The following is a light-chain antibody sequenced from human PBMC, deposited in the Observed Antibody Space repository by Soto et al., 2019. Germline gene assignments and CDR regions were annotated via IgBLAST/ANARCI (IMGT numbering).Light chain of an antibody. J-gene: IGLJ7*01. CDR2: DTS. CDR3: LLSFSCVEL. V-gene: IGLV7-46*01. CDR1: TGAVTSGHY. Sequence: QAVVTQEPSLTVSPGGTVTLTCGSSTGAVTSGHYPYWFQQRPGQAPRTLISDTSNRHSWTPARFSGSLLGGKAALTLSGAQHEDEADYYCLLSFSCVELFGGGTQLTVL.